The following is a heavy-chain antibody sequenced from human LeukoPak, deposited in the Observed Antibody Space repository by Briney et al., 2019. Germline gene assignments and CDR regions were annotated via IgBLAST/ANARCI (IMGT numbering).Heavy chain of an antibody. J-gene: IGHJ6*03. CDR1: GFTFNSYN. D-gene: IGHD4-17*01. Sequence: GGSLRLSCAASGFTFNSYNMNWVRQAPGKGLEWVSYITRNSDTIDYADSVKGRFTMSRDNANNLLYLQMNSLRAEDTAVYYCARDRYGANTYVPPNYYYYMDVWGKGTTVTVSS. CDR3: ARDRYGANTYVPPNYYYYMDV. V-gene: IGHV3-48*01. CDR2: ITRNSDTI.